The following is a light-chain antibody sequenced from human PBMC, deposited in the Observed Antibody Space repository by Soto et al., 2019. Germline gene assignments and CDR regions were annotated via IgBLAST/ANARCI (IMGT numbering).Light chain of an antibody. Sequence: IEMAQAPASLSASVGDRVTITCRTTQNIRNYLNWYQQKPGKAPKLLIYAASTLQSGVPSRFSGSGSGTDFTLAISSLQPEDFATYYCEQSSSTPQTFGGGTKGDIK. V-gene: IGKV1-39*01. CDR1: QNIRNY. CDR3: EQSSSTPQT. J-gene: IGKJ4*01. CDR2: AAS.